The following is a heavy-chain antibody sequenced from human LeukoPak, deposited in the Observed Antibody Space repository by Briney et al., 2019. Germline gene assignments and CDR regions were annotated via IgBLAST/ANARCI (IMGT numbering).Heavy chain of an antibody. Sequence: ASVKVSCKASGYSFTNYGLSWVRQAPGQGLEWMGWVSAYSGNTNYLRKLQDGVTMTTDTSTSTAYMELRSLRSDDTAVYYCARGTETDRSGSNGFFSSHYWGQGTLVTVSS. V-gene: IGHV1-18*01. J-gene: IGHJ4*02. CDR1: GYSFTNYG. D-gene: IGHD3-22*01. CDR2: VSAYSGNT. CDR3: ARGTETDRSGSNGFFSSHY.